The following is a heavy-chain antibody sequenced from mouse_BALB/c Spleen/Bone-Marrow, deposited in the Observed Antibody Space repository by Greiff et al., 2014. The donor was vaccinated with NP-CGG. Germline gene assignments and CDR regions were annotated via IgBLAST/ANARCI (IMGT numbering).Heavy chain of an antibody. D-gene: IGHD2-3*01. CDR3: ARLDGYYLYYYAMDY. Sequence: LMESAAELARPGASVKMSCKASGYTFTSYTMHWVKQRPGQGLEWIGYINPSSGYTEYNQKFKDKTTLTADKSSSTAYMQLSSLTSEDSAVYYCARLDGYYLYYYAMDYWGQGTSVTVSS. CDR1: GYTFTSYT. V-gene: IGHV1-4*02. J-gene: IGHJ4*01. CDR2: INPSSGYT.